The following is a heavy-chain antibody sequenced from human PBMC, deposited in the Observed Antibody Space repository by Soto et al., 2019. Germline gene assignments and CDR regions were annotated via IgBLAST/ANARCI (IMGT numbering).Heavy chain of an antibody. CDR3: EGRGYGYGDFDY. CDR2: INAGNGNT. D-gene: IGHD5-18*01. V-gene: IGHV1-3*01. CDR1: GYTFTSYA. Sequence: QVQLVQSEAEVKKPGASVKVSCKASGYTFTSYAMHWVRQAPGQRLEWMGWINAGNGNTKYSQKFQGRVTVTRDTSAGKAETALSSLRTEDTDVYYYEGRGYGYGDFDYWGQATLVTVSS. J-gene: IGHJ4*02.